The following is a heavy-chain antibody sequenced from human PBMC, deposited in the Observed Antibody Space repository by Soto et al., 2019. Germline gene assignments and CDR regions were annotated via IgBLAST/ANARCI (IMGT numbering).Heavy chain of an antibody. Sequence: SETLSLTCTFSYASIITATFYWIRQLPGEALEWIGYIYYSGSAYYNSSLRSRATLSLDTSKSEFSLTLTSLTAADTAVYYCARGEAGVAGRLDYWGQGTLVTVSS. V-gene: IGHV4-31*03. CDR2: IYYSGSA. CDR3: ARGEAGVAGRLDY. D-gene: IGHD6-19*01. J-gene: IGHJ4*02. CDR1: YASIITATFY.